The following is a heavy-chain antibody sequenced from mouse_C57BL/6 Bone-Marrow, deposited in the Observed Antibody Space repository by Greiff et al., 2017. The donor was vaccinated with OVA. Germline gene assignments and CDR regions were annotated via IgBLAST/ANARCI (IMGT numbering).Heavy chain of an antibody. D-gene: IGHD2-5*01. CDR3: TRSYSNDYAIDY. J-gene: IGHJ4*01. CDR1: GYTFTDYD. CDR2: IDPETGGN. Sequence: VQLQQSGAELVRPGASVTLSCKASGYTFTDYDMHWVKQTPVHGLEWIGAIDPETGGNAYNQKFKGKAILTADKSSSTAYMELRSLTSEDSAVYYCTRSYSNDYAIDYWGQGTAVTVSS. V-gene: IGHV1-15*01.